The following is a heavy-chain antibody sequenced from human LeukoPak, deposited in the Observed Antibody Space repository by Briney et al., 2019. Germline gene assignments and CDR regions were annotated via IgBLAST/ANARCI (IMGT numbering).Heavy chain of an antibody. D-gene: IGHD6-13*01. Sequence: ASVTVSCMASGGTFSSYAISWVRQAPGQGLEWMGGIIPIFGTTNYAQKFQGRVTINTDEPTSTAYMELSSLRAEDTAVYYCARGPAAGNYYYYYMDVWGKGTTVTVSS. J-gene: IGHJ6*03. CDR2: IIPIFGTT. V-gene: IGHV1-69*05. CDR1: GGTFSSYA. CDR3: ARGPAAGNYYYYYMDV.